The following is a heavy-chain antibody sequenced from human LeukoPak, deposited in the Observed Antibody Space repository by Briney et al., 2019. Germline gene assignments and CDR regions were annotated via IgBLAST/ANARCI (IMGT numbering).Heavy chain of an antibody. J-gene: IGHJ4*02. Sequence: SETLSLTCTVSGGPISSHYWSWIRQPPGEGLEWIGYISYRGRINYNPSLKSRVTLSLDTSKNQFSLTLTSVTAADTAVYYCARGAGWWDYWGQGTLVTVSS. CDR3: ARGAGWWDY. CDR2: ISYRGRI. D-gene: IGHD2-15*01. V-gene: IGHV4-59*11. CDR1: GGPISSHY.